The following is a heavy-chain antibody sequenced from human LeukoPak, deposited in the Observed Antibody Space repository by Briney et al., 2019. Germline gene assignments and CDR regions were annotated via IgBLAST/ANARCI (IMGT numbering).Heavy chain of an antibody. J-gene: IGHJ4*02. D-gene: IGHD4-4*01. CDR1: GFTFRSYA. V-gene: IGHV3-30-3*01. CDR2: ISYDGSNK. Sequence: GRSLRLSCAASGFTFRSYAMHWVRQAPGKGLEWVAVISYDGSNKYYADPVKGRFTIYRDNSKNTLYLHMHSLSAEDTSVYYCAGEGDDSSYVPDYWGQGTLVTASP. CDR3: AGEGDDSSYVPDY.